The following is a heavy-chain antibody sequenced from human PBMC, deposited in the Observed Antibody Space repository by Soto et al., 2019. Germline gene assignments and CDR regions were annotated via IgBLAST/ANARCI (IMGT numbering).Heavy chain of an antibody. CDR3: ARLYSSGWYSNYFDY. Sequence: SETLSLTCTVSGGSISSYYWSWIRQPPGKGLEWIGSIYYSGSTYYSGSTYYNPSLKSRVTISVDTSKNQFSLKLSSVTAADTAVYYCARLYSSGWYSNYFDYWGQGTLVTVSS. V-gene: IGHV4-59*05. CDR1: GGSISSYY. J-gene: IGHJ4*02. D-gene: IGHD6-19*01. CDR2: IYYSGSTYYSGST.